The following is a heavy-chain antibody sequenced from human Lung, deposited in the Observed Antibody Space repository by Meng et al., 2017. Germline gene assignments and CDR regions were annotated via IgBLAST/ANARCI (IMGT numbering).Heavy chain of an antibody. Sequence: VQLEESGGSLVQPGGSLRLSCAASGFTFSNAWMTWVRQAPGKGLEWIGRMKSNVDGGTVDYAAAVKGRFFISRDDSENTFYLQMNSLKTEDTAVYYCSGHVDYWGHGTLVTVSS. V-gene: IGHV3-15*01. CDR3: SGHVDY. J-gene: IGHJ4*01. CDR1: GFTFSNAW. CDR2: MKSNVDGGTV.